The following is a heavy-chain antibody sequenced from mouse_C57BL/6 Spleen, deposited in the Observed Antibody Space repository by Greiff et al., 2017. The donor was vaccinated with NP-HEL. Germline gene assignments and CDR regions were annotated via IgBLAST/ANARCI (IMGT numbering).Heavy chain of an antibody. CDR3: ARDYYGSSYDIDY. CDR2: TDPEDGGT. J-gene: IGHJ2*01. Sequence: VQLKESGAELVTPGASVKLSCPASGFNIKHYYMHWVKQRTEHGLEWIGRTDPEDGGTKYAPKFQGKSTITSDTSSNTAYLLLSSLTSEDTAVYYCARDYYGSSYDIDYWGQGTTLTVSS. CDR1: GFNIKHYY. D-gene: IGHD1-1*01. V-gene: IGHV14-2*01.